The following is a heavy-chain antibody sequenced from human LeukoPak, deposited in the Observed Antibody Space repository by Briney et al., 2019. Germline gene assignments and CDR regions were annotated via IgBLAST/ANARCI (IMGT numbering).Heavy chain of an antibody. J-gene: IGHJ4*02. CDR2: INHSGST. CDR1: GGSFNGYY. Sequence: SETLSLTCAVYGGSFNGYYWSWIRQPPGKGLEWIGEINHSGSTNYNPSLKSRVTISVDTSKNQFSLKLSSVTAADTAVYYCARGSTYWGQGTLVTVSS. D-gene: IGHD1-1*01. V-gene: IGHV4-34*01. CDR3: ARGSTY.